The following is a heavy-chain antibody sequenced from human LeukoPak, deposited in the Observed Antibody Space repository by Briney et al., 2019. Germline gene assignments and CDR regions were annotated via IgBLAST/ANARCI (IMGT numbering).Heavy chain of an antibody. Sequence: PSETLSLACTVSGYFISSGYYWGWIRQPPGQGLQWIGNIHHSENTYYNPSLKSRVTISVDTSKNQFSLKLSSVTAADTAVYYCARGPIYASGSYDNEVFDYWGQGTLVTVSS. V-gene: IGHV4-38-2*02. CDR3: ARGPIYASGSYDNEVFDY. CDR1: GYFISSGYY. CDR2: IHHSENT. D-gene: IGHD3-10*01. J-gene: IGHJ4*02.